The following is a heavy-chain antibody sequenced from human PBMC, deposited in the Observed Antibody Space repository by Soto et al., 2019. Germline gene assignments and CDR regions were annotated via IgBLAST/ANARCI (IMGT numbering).Heavy chain of an antibody. D-gene: IGHD3-3*01. CDR2: VSGSGGSS. CDR1: GFIFTNYA. V-gene: IGHV3-23*01. CDR3: TTGWSSKDY. Sequence: GGSLRLSCAASGFIFTNYALSWVRQAPGKGLEWVAGVSGSGGSSYYADSVKARFTVSRDNSRSTLYLQMSSLRAEDSAIYYCTTGWSSKDYWGQGTLVTVSS. J-gene: IGHJ4*02.